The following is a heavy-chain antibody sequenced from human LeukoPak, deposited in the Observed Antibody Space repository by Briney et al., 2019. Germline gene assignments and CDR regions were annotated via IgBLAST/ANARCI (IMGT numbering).Heavy chain of an antibody. D-gene: IGHD2-2*01. Sequence: GASVKVSCKASGYTFTSYGISWVRQAPGQGLERMGWISGYNGNTNYAQKLQGRVTMTTDTSTNTVYMELRSLRSDDTAVYYCARAGGYCGSTSCYSGYYYYFMDVWGKGTTVTVSS. CDR2: ISGYNGNT. CDR1: GYTFTSYG. J-gene: IGHJ6*03. V-gene: IGHV1-18*01. CDR3: ARAGGYCGSTSCYSGYYYYFMDV.